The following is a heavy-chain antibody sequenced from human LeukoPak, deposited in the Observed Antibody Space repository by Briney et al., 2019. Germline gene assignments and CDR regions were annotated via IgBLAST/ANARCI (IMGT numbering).Heavy chain of an antibody. Sequence: GASVKVSCKASGGTFSSYAISWVRQAPGQGLEWMGWISAYNGNTNYAQKLQGRVTMTTDTSTSTAYMELRSLRSDDTAVYYCAREGEAYYFDYWGQGTLVTVSS. V-gene: IGHV1-18*01. CDR1: GGTFSSYA. CDR2: ISAYNGNT. D-gene: IGHD3-16*01. CDR3: AREGEAYYFDY. J-gene: IGHJ4*02.